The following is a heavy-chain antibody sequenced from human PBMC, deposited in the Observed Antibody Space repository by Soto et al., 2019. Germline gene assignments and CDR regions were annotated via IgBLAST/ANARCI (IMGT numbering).Heavy chain of an antibody. CDR2: ISGCNSIT. CDR1: GYTFSSYG. D-gene: IGHD6-13*01. V-gene: IGHV1-18*01. CDR3: ARAFGSTDY. J-gene: IGHJ4*02. Sequence: QVQLVQSGAEVKKPGASVKVSCEASGYTFSSYGISWVRQAPGQGFEWMGWISGCNSITRYAQKFQGRVTMTTDTSTSTAYMELRSLRSDDTAVYYCARAFGSTDYWGQGTLVTVSS.